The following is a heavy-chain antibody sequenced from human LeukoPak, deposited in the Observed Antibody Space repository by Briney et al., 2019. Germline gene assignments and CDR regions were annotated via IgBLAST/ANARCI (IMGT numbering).Heavy chain of an antibody. CDR3: AKGGYSGYDWGHFDY. Sequence: GGSLRLSCAASGFTFSSYAMSWVRQAPGKGLEWVSAISGSGGSTYYADSVKGRFTISRDNSKNTLYLQMNSLRAEDTAVYYCAKGGYSGYDWGHFDYWGQGTLVTVSS. V-gene: IGHV3-23*01. CDR2: ISGSGGST. CDR1: GFTFSSYA. D-gene: IGHD5-12*01. J-gene: IGHJ4*02.